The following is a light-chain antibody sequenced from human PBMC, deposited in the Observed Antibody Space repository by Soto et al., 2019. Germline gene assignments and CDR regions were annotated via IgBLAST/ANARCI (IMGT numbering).Light chain of an antibody. CDR1: QSVGNN. J-gene: IGKJ1*01. CDR2: GKS. CDR3: QQCDDWPRT. Sequence: EIVMTQSPATLSVSPGERATLSCRVSQSVGNNLAWYQQKPGQAPRLLIHGKSTRATGVPARFSGSGSGTEFTLTISSLQSEDFAVYYCQQCDDWPRTFGQGTKVEIK. V-gene: IGKV3-15*01.